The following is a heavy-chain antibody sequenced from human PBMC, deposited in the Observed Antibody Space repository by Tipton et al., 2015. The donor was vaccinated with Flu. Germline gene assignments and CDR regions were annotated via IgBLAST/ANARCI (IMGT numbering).Heavy chain of an antibody. CDR3: ACRGSCYH. J-gene: IGHJ4*02. CDR2: IYYSGST. CDR1: GGSISSSSYY. V-gene: IGHV4-39*07. D-gene: IGHD1-26*01. Sequence: TLSLTCTVSGGSISSSSYYWGWIRQPPGKGLEWIGTIYYSGSTYYNPSLKSRVTMSVDTSKNQFSLKLSSVTAADTAVYYCACRGSCYHWGQGTLVTVS.